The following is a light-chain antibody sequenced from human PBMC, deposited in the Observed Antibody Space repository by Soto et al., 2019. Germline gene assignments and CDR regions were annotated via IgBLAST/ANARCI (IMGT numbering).Light chain of an antibody. Sequence: DIVMTQSPLSLSVTPGEPASISCRSSQSLLYSNGNNYLDWYLQKPGQSPQLPIYLGSNRASGVPDRVSGSGSGTDFTLKISRVEAEDVGVYYCMQARQTPITFGQGTRLEIK. V-gene: IGKV2-28*01. CDR3: MQARQTPIT. J-gene: IGKJ5*01. CDR1: QSLLYSNGNNY. CDR2: LGS.